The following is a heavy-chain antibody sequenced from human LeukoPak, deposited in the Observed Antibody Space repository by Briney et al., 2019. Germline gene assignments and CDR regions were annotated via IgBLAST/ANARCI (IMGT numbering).Heavy chain of an antibody. Sequence: PWGSLRLSCTASGFTFSIYSMHWVRQAPGQGLEWVSYISSSSSTIKYADSVKGRFTISRDNAKNSLFLQMNSLRDEDTAVYYCARAKDNYYGSGSYDWGQGTLVTVSS. V-gene: IGHV3-48*02. CDR2: ISSSSSTI. D-gene: IGHD3-10*01. CDR1: GFTFSIYS. J-gene: IGHJ4*02. CDR3: ARAKDNYYGSGSYD.